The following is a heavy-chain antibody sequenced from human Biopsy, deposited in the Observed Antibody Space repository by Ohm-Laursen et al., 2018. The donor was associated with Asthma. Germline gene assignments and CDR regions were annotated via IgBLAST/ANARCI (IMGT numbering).Heavy chain of an antibody. CDR3: ASDFPKDYVRYNFQF. CDR2: HDIEEGGT. CDR1: GYSLTDLS. Sequence: GPSVNVSCKLSGYSLTDLSIHWVRQAPGQGLGWMGGHDIEEGGTVNARRFQGRVTMTEDTSTDTAYMELSSLSSDDTAVYYCASDFPKDYVRYNFQFWGQGTLVTVSS. J-gene: IGHJ4*02. D-gene: IGHD4-17*01. V-gene: IGHV1-24*01.